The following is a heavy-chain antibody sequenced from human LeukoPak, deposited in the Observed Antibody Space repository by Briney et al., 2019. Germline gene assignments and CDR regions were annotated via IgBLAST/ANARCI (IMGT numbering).Heavy chain of an antibody. CDR2: IKGKTDGGTT. V-gene: IGHV3-15*01. J-gene: IGHJ4*02. CDR3: TGRNFDY. CDR1: GFTFSNAW. D-gene: IGHD6-6*01. Sequence: PGGSLRLSCAASGFTFSNAWMSWVRQAPGKGLEWVGRIKGKTDGGTTDYAAPVKGRFTISRDDSKNTLYLQMNSLKTEDTAVYYCTGRNFDYWGQGTLVTVSS.